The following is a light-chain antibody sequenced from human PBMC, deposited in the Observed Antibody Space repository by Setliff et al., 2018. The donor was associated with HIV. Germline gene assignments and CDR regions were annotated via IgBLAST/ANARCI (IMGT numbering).Light chain of an antibody. CDR1: SSDVGRYDL. J-gene: IGLJ1*01. CDR3: CSNTGSNTYV. Sequence: QSVLAQPASVSGSPGQSITISCTGTSSDVGRYDLVSWYQQHPGKAPKLIIYQATKRPSGVSNRFSGPKSGNTASLTISGLQAEDEADYYCCSNTGSNTYVFGTGTKVTVL. V-gene: IGLV2-23*01. CDR2: QAT.